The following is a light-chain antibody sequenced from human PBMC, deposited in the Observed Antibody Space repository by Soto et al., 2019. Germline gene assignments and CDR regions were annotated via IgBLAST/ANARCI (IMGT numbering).Light chain of an antibody. J-gene: IGKJ5*01. CDR1: QSVSSY. V-gene: IGKV3-11*01. CDR2: DAS. Sequence: EIVLTQSPATLSLSPGERATLSCRASQSVSSYLAWYQQKPGQAPRLLIYDASNRATGIPARFGGSGSGTDFTLTISSLEPEDFAVYYCQQRSTWPITFGQGTRLEIK. CDR3: QQRSTWPIT.